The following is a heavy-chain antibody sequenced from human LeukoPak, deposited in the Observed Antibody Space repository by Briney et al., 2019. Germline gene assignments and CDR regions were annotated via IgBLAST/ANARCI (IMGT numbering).Heavy chain of an antibody. V-gene: IGHV4-59*01. Sequence: PSETLSLTCTVSGGSISSYYWSWVRPPPGKGLEWVGYIYYSGSTNYNPSLRSRVAISVDTSKNQFSLKLTSVTAADTAVYYCARDKESGSYSYGMDVWGQGTTVTVSS. CDR2: IYYSGST. D-gene: IGHD1-26*01. CDR3: ARDKESGSYSYGMDV. CDR1: GGSISSYY. J-gene: IGHJ6*02.